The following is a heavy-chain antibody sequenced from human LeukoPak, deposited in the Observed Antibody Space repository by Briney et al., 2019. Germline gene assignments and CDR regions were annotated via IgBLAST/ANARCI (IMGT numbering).Heavy chain of an antibody. D-gene: IGHD5-12*01. V-gene: IGHV3-30*04. CDR1: GFTFSSYA. J-gene: IGHJ4*02. CDR3: ARGEATSGSGYDYLDY. CDR2: ISHDGSNK. Sequence: PGRSLRLSCAASGFTFSSYAMHWVRQAPGKGLEWVAVISHDGSNKYYADSVKGRFTISRDNSKNTLYLQMNSLRAEDTAVYYCARGEATSGSGYDYLDYWGQGTLVTVSS.